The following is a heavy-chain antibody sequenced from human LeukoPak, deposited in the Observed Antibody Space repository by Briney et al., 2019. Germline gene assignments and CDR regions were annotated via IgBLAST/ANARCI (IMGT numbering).Heavy chain of an antibody. CDR2: INPHSGDT. J-gene: IGHJ4*02. Sequence: GLEGRXCINPHSGDTKFAQKFQGRLTMTTDTAITTGYMELNRLRYDDAAMYYCARKHFGASSPFDYWGQGTLVTVSS. CDR3: ARKHFGASSPFDY. D-gene: IGHD2-21*01. V-gene: IGHV1-2*02.